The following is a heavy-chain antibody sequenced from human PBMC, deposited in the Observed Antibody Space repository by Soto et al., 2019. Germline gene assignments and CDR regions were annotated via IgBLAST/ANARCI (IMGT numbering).Heavy chain of an antibody. V-gene: IGHV4-39*01. CDR2: IYYSGRT. CDR3: ARQRTTVVTQAYFDH. D-gene: IGHD2-21*02. Sequence: ETXSLTCIFSCESISSSSYYWGWIRQPPGKGLEWIGSIYYSGRTYYNPSFKSRVTISIDTSKNQFSLKLSSVTATDTAVYYCARQRTTVVTQAYFDHWGQGALVTVYS. J-gene: IGHJ4*02. CDR1: CESISSSSYY.